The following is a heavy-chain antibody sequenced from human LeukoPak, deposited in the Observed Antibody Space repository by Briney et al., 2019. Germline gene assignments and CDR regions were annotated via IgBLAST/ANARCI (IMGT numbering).Heavy chain of an antibody. Sequence: SETLSLTCTVSGGSIGSDSWSWIRQSAGKELEWIGHIFTSGSIDYNPSLRSRVTMSVDTSKNQFSLQLSSVTAADTAVYYSASTLGYGWFDPWGQGTLVTVSS. V-gene: IGHV4-4*07. CDR3: ASTLGYGWFDP. D-gene: IGHD1-1*01. J-gene: IGHJ5*02. CDR2: IFTSGSI. CDR1: GGSIGSDS.